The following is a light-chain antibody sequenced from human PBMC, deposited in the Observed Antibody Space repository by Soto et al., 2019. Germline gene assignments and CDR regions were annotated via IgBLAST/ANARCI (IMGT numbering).Light chain of an antibody. CDR1: QGINNF. CDR3: QQLNSYPLT. CDR2: DAS. Sequence: DIQLTQSPSFLSASVGDGVTITCRASQGINNFLAWYQQKPGKAPKLVIYDASILQGGVPSRFSGSGSGTEFTLTISSLQPDDFATYYCQQLNSYPLTFGGGTKVDIK. V-gene: IGKV1-9*01. J-gene: IGKJ4*01.